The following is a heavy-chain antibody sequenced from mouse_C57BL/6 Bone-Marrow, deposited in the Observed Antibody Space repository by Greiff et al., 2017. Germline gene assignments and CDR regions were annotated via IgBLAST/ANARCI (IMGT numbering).Heavy chain of an antibody. CDR1: GYTFTDHI. D-gene: IGHD1-1*02. Sequence: LMESGAELASPGASVTLSCKASGYTFTDHIMNWVKKRPGQGLEWIGRIYPVSGETNYDQKFMGKATFSVDRSSSTVYMVLNRLTSEDPAVYYCGRSGVAWGAMDYWGQGTSVTVSS. CDR2: IYPVSGET. CDR3: GRSGVAWGAMDY. V-gene: IGHV1-11*01. J-gene: IGHJ4*01.